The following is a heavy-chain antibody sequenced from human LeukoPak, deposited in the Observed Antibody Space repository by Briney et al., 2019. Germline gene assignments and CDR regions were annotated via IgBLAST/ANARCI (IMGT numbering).Heavy chain of an antibody. CDR1: GYSFPSYW. CDR2: IYLGDSDT. V-gene: IGHV5-51*01. J-gene: IGHJ6*03. D-gene: IGHD6-13*01. CDR3: ARRFSSSSPLGYYYYYMDV. Sequence: GESLKISCKGSGYSFPSYWIGWVRQMPGKGLECMGVIYLGDSDTRYSPSFQGQVTISADKSISTAYLQWSSLKASDTAMYYCARRFSSSSPLGYYYYYMDVWGKGTTVTVSS.